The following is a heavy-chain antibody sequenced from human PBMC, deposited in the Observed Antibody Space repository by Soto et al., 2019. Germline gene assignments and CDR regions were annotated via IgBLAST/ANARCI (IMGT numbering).Heavy chain of an antibody. CDR2: ISYDGSNK. Sequence: QVQLVESGGGVVQPGGSLRLSCEVSGFTFSIYGVQWVRQAPGKGLECVAGISYDGSNKYYVDSVKGRFTISRDNSKSMVYLQMNSLRPEDTAVYYCVRVGARFVWNVINDAFDIWGLGTKVTVAS. V-gene: IGHV3-30*03. D-gene: IGHD3-10*01. CDR3: VRVGARFVWNVINDAFDI. CDR1: GFTFSIYG. J-gene: IGHJ3*02.